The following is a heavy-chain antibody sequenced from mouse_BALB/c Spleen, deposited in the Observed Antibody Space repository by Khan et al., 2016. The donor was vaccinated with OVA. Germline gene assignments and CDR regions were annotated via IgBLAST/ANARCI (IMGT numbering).Heavy chain of an antibody. CDR1: GYIFTSYL. Sequence: VQLQQSGAVLARPGTSVKMSCKASGYIFTSYLIHWVKQRPGQGLEWIGDIYPGNSDTNYNQKFKEKATLTAGTSATTASLEPSSLTDEDSAVSYCTRGGYSSFAYWGQGTLALSL. CDR2: IYPGNSDT. D-gene: IGHD1-3*01. CDR3: TRGGYSSFAY. J-gene: IGHJ3*01. V-gene: IGHV1-5*01.